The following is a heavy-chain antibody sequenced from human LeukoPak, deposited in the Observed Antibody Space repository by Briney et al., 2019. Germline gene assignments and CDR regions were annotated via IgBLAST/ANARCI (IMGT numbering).Heavy chain of an antibody. V-gene: IGHV3-23*01. CDR1: GFSFSSYV. J-gene: IGHJ4*02. Sequence: GESLRLSCVASGFSFSSYVMSWVRQAPGKGLEWVSAVSGSGGSTYYADSVKGRFTISRDISKNTLYLQMNSLRAEDTAVYYCAKVLWFGGKYFDYWGQGTLVTVSS. D-gene: IGHD3-10*01. CDR2: VSGSGGST. CDR3: AKVLWFGGKYFDY.